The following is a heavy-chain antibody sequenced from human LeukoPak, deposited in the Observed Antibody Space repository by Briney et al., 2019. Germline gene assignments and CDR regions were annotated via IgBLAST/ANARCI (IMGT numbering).Heavy chain of an antibody. CDR2: ISYDGSNK. D-gene: IGHD3-16*02. Sequence: GGSLRLSCAASGFTFSSYGMHWVRQAPGKGLEWLAVISYDGSNKYYADSVKGRFTISRDNSKNTVYLQMNFLRAEDTAVYYCAKDRGVRLGEISLFTDYWGQGTLVTVSS. V-gene: IGHV3-30*18. J-gene: IGHJ4*02. CDR3: AKDRGVRLGEISLFTDY. CDR1: GFTFSSYG.